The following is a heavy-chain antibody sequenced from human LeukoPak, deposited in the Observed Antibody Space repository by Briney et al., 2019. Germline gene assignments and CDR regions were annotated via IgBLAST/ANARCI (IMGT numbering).Heavy chain of an antibody. CDR1: GYSFRDYG. CDR2: ISGDSYDT. V-gene: IGHV1-18*01. Sequence: ASVKVSCKASGYSFRDYGINWVRQAPGQGLEWMGWISGDSYDTKYEQKLHGRVTMTTDTSTSTAYMELRSLRSDDTAVYYCAGGDVEMATINFDYWGQGTLVTVSS. D-gene: IGHD5-24*01. CDR3: AGGDVEMATINFDY. J-gene: IGHJ4*02.